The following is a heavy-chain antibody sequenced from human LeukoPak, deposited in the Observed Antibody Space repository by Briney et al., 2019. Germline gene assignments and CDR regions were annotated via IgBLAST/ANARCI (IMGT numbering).Heavy chain of an antibody. CDR1: GSTFSSYS. J-gene: IGHJ4*02. V-gene: IGHV3-48*01. CDR2: ISSSSSTV. Sequence: PGGSLRLSCAASGSTFSSYSMNWVRQAPGKGLEWVSYISSSSSTVYYADSVKGRFTISRDNAKNSLYLQMNSLRAEDTAVYYCARDIAGNYDFWSGYYWAVNYFDYWGQGTLVTVSS. CDR3: ARDIAGNYDFWSGYYWAVNYFDY. D-gene: IGHD3-3*01.